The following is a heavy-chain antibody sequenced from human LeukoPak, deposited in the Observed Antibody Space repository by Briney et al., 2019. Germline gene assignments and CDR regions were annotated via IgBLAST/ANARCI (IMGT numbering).Heavy chain of an antibody. CDR3: ARVGSTSRDAFDI. D-gene: IGHD2-2*01. V-gene: IGHV6-1*01. J-gene: IGHJ3*02. Sequence: SQTLSLTCAISGDSVSSNSAAWNWIRQSPSRGLEWRGRTYYRSKWYNDYAVSVKSRITINPDTSKNQFSMQLNSVTPEATAVYYCARVGSTSRDAFDIWGQGTMVTVSS. CDR1: GDSVSSNSAA. CDR2: TYYRSKWYN.